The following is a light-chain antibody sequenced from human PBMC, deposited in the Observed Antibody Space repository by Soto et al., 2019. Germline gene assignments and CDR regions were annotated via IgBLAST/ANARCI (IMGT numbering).Light chain of an antibody. J-gene: IGKJ3*01. V-gene: IGKV3-11*01. CDR1: QSVSSY. CDR3: QQRSNWPIN. Sequence: IVMTQSPATLSVTPGERATLSCRASQSVSSYLAWYQQKPGQAPRLLIYDASNRATGIPARFSGSGSGTDFTLTISSLEPEDLAVYYCQQRSNWPINCGPWTKGD. CDR2: DAS.